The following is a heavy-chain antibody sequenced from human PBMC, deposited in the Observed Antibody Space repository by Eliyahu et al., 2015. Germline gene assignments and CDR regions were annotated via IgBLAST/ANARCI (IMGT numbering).Heavy chain of an antibody. V-gene: IGHV3-21*01. CDR3: ARASPGSYSDS. CDR2: ISSDNSYI. Sequence: GGGLVKPGGSLRLSCAASGFTFSRYNMNWVRQAPGKGLEWVSSISSDNSYIYYIDSVKGRFTISRDNAKNSLYLQLNSLRAEDTAVYYCARASPGSYSDSWGQGTLVTVSS. J-gene: IGHJ4*02. D-gene: IGHD3-10*01. CDR1: GFTFSRYN.